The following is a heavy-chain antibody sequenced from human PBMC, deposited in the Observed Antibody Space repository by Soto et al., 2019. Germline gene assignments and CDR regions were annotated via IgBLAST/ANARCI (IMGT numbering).Heavy chain of an antibody. CDR2: IYYDGNT. V-gene: IGHV4-59*01. CDR1: GGSISRNY. Sequence: PSETLSLTCTVSGGSISRNYWNWIRQPPGKALEYIGYIYYDGNTNCNPSLKSRVTISVDTSKNQFSLTLNSLTAADTAVYYCARDPSGTYYLDSWGQGTLVTVSS. D-gene: IGHD1-26*01. CDR3: ARDPSGTYYLDS. J-gene: IGHJ4*02.